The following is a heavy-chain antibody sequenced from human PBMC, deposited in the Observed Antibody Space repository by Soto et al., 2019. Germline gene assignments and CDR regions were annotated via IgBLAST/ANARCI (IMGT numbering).Heavy chain of an antibody. CDR3: ARGLGGYEGSYFDY. J-gene: IGHJ4*02. D-gene: IGHD5-12*01. CDR1: GGSISSGDYY. Sequence: SETLSLTCTVSGGSISSGDYYWSWIRQPPGKGLEWIGYIYYSGSTYYNPSLKSRVTISVDTSKNQFSLKLSSVTAADTAVYYCARGLGGYEGSYFDYWGQGTLVTVSS. V-gene: IGHV4-30-4*01. CDR2: IYYSGST.